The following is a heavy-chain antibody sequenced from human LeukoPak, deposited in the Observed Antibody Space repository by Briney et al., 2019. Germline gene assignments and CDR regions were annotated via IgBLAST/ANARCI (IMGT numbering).Heavy chain of an antibody. J-gene: IGHJ2*01. CDR1: GFIVSSNY. D-gene: IGHD7-27*01. CDR3: TRAAGDRIGFFDL. CDR2: IYSGGDI. Sequence: PGGSLRLSCAASGFIVSSNYMSWVRQAPGKGLEWVSVIYSGGDIYYAHSVKGRFTISRDSSKNTLYLQMNSLGVEDTAVYYCTRAAGDRIGFFDLWGRGTLLTVSS. V-gene: IGHV3-53*01.